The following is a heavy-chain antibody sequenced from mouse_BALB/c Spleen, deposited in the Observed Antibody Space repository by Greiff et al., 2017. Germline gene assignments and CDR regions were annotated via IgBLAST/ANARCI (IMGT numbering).Heavy chain of an antibody. J-gene: IGHJ4*01. Sequence: VQLQQSGAELVRSGASVKLSCTASGFNIKDYYIHWVKQRPEQGLEWIGWIDPENGDTEYAPKFQGKATMTADTSSNTAYLQLSSLTSEDTAVYYCNAPRNYAMDYWGQGTSVTVSS. CDR1: GFNIKDYY. CDR2: IDPENGDT. CDR3: NAPRNYAMDY. V-gene: IGHV14-4*02.